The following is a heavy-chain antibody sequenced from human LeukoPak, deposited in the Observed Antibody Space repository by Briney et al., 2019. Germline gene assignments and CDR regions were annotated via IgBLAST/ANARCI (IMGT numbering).Heavy chain of an antibody. D-gene: IGHD2-21*02. Sequence: ASVKVSCKASGYIFTDYYMHWVRQAPGQGLEWMGRINPNNGGTYYSQKFQGRVTMTRDTSITTAYMELSRLRSDDTAVYYCARAPAHCGGDCYFYWGQGTLVTVSS. V-gene: IGHV1-2*06. CDR3: ARAPAHCGGDCYFY. CDR2: INPNNGGT. CDR1: GYIFTDYY. J-gene: IGHJ4*02.